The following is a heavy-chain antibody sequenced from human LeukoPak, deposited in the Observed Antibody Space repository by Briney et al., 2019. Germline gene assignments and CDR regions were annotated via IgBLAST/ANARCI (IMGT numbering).Heavy chain of an antibody. CDR1: GGSINSYY. D-gene: IGHD2-21*02. J-gene: IGHJ4*02. CDR2: IYYSGST. V-gene: IGHV4-59*01. Sequence: PSETLSLTCTVSGGSINSYYWSWIRQPPGKGLEWIGYIYYSGSTNYNPSLKSRVTISVGTSKNQFSLKLSSVTAADTAVYYCARALVTAILYEDWGQGTLVTVSS. CDR3: ARALVTAILYED.